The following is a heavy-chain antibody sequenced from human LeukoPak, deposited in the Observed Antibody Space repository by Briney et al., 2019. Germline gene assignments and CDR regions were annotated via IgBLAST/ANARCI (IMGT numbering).Heavy chain of an antibody. V-gene: IGHV4-39*07. CDR1: GGSISSSSYY. J-gene: IGHJ4*02. CDR2: IYYSGST. D-gene: IGHD3-22*01. Sequence: SETLSLTCTVSGGSISSSSYYWGWLRQPPGTGLEWIANIYYSGSTYYNPSLKSRVTVSVDTSKNQFSLKLSSVTAADTAVYSCARAVDYYDSSVYFDYWGQGTLVTVSS. CDR3: ARAVDYYDSSVYFDY.